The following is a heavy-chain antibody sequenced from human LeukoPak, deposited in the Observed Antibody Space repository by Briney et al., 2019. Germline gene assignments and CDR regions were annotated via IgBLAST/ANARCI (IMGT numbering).Heavy chain of an antibody. J-gene: IGHJ4*02. Sequence: GGSLRLSCAASGFTFSSYSLTWVRQAPGKGLEWVSYISSTSNTIYYADSVKGRFTISRDNAKNSLYLQMNSLRAEDTAVYYCARGDRAYYDILTGSAAFDYWGQGTLVTVSS. CDR2: ISSTSNTI. CDR1: GFTFSSYS. CDR3: ARGDRAYYDILTGSAAFDY. D-gene: IGHD3-9*01. V-gene: IGHV3-48*04.